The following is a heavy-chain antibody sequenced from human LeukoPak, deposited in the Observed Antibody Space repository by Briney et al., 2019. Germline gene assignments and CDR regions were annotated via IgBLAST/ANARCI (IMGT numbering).Heavy chain of an antibody. CDR3: ARRRYCSSTSCFSSPYDAFDI. Sequence: ASVKVSCKASGYTFTSYDINWVRQATGQGLEWMGWMNPNSGNTGYAQKFQGRVTITRNTSISTAYMELSSLRSEDTAVYYCARRRYCSSTSCFSSPYDAFDIWGQGSMVTVSS. J-gene: IGHJ3*02. CDR2: MNPNSGNT. D-gene: IGHD2-2*01. CDR1: GYTFTSYD. V-gene: IGHV1-8*03.